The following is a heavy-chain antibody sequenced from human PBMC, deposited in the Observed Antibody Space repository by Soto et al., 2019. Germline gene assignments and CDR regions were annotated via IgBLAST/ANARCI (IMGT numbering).Heavy chain of an antibody. D-gene: IGHD5-12*01. CDR3: ARDGAWWLPNGEEDYYYYMDV. Sequence: GGSLRLSFAACGFTVSSYSMDWVRQAPGKGLEWVSSISSSSSYIYYADSVKGRFTISRDNAKNSLYLQMNSLRAEDTAVYYCARDGAWWLPNGEEDYYYYMDVWGKGTTVTVSS. V-gene: IGHV3-21*01. CDR2: ISSSSSYI. CDR1: GFTVSSYS. J-gene: IGHJ6*03.